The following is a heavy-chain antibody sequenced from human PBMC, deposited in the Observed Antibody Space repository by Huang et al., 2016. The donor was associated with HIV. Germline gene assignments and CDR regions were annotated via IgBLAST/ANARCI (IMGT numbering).Heavy chain of an antibody. CDR1: GYTFTDYQ. CDR2: INPNTGNP. V-gene: IGHV7-4-1*02. CDR3: ARDSGYYRYFDY. Sequence: QVQLVQSGSELKKPGASVKVSCKVSGYTFTDYQISWVRQAPGQGLEWMGWINPNTGNPTYAQGFTGRFVFSLDTSVSTAYLQISSLKAEDTAVYFCARDSGYYRYFDYWGREPWSPSPQ. D-gene: IGHD3-22*01. J-gene: IGHJ4*02.